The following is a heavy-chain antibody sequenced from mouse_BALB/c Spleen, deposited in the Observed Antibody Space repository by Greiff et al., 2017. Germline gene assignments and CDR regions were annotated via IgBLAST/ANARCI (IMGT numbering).Heavy chain of an antibody. V-gene: IGHV10-1*02. CDR1: GFTFNTYA. CDR3: VRPNRGGYYAMDY. CDR2: IRSKSNNYAT. J-gene: IGHJ4*01. Sequence: EVMVVESGGGLVQPKGSLKLSCAASGFTFNTYAMNWVRQAPGKGLEWVARIRSKSNNYATYYADSVKDRFTISRDDSQSMLYLQMNNLKTEDTAMYYCVRPNRGGYYAMDYWGQGTSVTVSS.